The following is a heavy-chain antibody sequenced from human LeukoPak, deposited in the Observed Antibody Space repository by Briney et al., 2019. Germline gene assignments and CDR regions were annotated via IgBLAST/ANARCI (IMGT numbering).Heavy chain of an antibody. D-gene: IGHD6-19*01. CDR1: GGSISSYY. J-gene: IGHJ4*02. CDR3: ARDHSSGWLDY. CDR2: IYYSGST. V-gene: IGHV4-59*01. Sequence: SETLSLTCTVSGGSISSYYWSWIRQPPGKGLEWIGYIYYSGSTNYNPSLKSRVTIPVDTSKNQFSLKLSSVTAADTAVYYCARDHSSGWLDYWGQGTLVTVSS.